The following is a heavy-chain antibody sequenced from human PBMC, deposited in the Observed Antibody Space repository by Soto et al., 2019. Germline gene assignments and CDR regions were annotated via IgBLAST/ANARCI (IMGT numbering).Heavy chain of an antibody. CDR2: ISSSSSTI. CDR3: ATRGQQLVFDY. Sequence: GGSLRLSCAASGFTFSTYNMNWVRQAPGKGLEWVSYISSSSSTIYYADSVKGRFTISRDNAKNSLYLQMSSLRDEDTAVYYCATRGQQLVFDYWGQGTLVTVSS. D-gene: IGHD6-13*01. J-gene: IGHJ4*02. CDR1: GFTFSTYN. V-gene: IGHV3-48*02.